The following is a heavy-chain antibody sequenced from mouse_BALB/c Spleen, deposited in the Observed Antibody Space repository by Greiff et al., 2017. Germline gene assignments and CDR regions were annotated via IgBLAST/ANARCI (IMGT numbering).Heavy chain of an antibody. CDR3: TRESTMITRGFAY. J-gene: IGHJ3*01. CDR2: IYPGNSDT. D-gene: IGHD2-4*01. CDR1: GYSFTSYW. Sequence: DVKLQESGTVLARPGASVKMSCKASGYSFTSYWMHWVKQRPGQGLEWIGAIYPGNSDTSYNQKFKGKAKLTAVTSASTAYMELSSLTNEDSAVYYCTRESTMITRGFAYWGQGTLVTVSA. V-gene: IGHV1-5*01.